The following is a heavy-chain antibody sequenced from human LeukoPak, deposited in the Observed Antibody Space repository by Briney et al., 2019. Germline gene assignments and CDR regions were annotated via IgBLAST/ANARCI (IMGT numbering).Heavy chain of an antibody. CDR3: ARIESSIAARRYFDY. CDR2: INHSGST. V-gene: IGHV4-34*01. CDR1: GGSFSGYY. J-gene: IGHJ4*02. D-gene: IGHD6-6*01. Sequence: ASETLSLTCAVHGGSFSGYYWSWIRQPPGKGLEWIGEINHSGSTNYNPSLKSRVTISVDTSKNQFSLKLSSVTAADTAVYYCARIESSIAARRYFDYWGQGTLVTVSS.